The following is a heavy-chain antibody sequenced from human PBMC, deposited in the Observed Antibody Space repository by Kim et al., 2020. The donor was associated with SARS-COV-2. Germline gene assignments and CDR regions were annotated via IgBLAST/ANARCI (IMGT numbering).Heavy chain of an antibody. CDR2: ISGSGGST. Sequence: GGSLRLSCAASGFTFSSYAMSWVRQAPGKGLEWVSAISGSGGSTYYADSVKGRFTISRDNSKNTLYLQMNSLRAEDTAVYYCAKSNNYYDSSGWRLFDYWGQGTLVTVSS. D-gene: IGHD3-22*01. J-gene: IGHJ4*02. CDR3: AKSNNYYDSSGWRLFDY. CDR1: GFTFSSYA. V-gene: IGHV3-23*01.